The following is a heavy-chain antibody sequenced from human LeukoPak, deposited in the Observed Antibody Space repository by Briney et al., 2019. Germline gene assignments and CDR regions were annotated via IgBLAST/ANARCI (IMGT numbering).Heavy chain of an antibody. CDR1: GFTLSSNW. D-gene: IGHD3-9*01. CDR3: ARASSYRYYDILTGYYEYNWFDP. J-gene: IGHJ5*02. V-gene: IGHV3-7*03. CDR2: IKQDGSEK. Sequence: PGGSLRLSCAASGFTLSSNWMSWVRQAPGRGLERVAKIKQDGSEKYYVDSVKGRFTISRDNAKNSLYLQMNSLRVEDTAVYYCARASSYRYYDILTGYYEYNWFDPWGQGTLVTVSS.